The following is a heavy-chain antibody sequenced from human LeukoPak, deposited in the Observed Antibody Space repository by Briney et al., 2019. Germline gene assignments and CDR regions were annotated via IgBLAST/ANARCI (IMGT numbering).Heavy chain of an antibody. V-gene: IGHV3-23*01. CDR1: GFTFSSYA. CDR3: AKWYYYDSSGYSRYDAFDI. D-gene: IGHD3-22*01. Sequence: GGSLRLSCAASGFTFSSYAMSWVRQAPGKGLEGVSAISGRGGSTYYADSVKGRFTISRDNSKNTLYLQMNSLRAEDTAVYYCAKWYYYDSSGYSRYDAFDIWGQGTMVTVSS. J-gene: IGHJ3*02. CDR2: ISGRGGST.